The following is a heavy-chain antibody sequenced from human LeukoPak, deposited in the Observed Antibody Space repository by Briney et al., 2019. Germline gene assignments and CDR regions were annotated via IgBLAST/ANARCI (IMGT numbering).Heavy chain of an antibody. D-gene: IGHD2-2*01. J-gene: IGHJ6*04. CDR1: GGSISSSSYY. CDR2: IHSGGTT. CDR3: ARHPTLDIVVVPAATLDV. V-gene: IGHV4-39*01. Sequence: KPSETLSLTCTVSGGSISSSSYYWGWIRQPPGKGLEWIGRIHSGGTTNYNPSLMSRVTLSIDTSKNQFSLKLSSVTAADTAVYYCARHPTLDIVVVPAATLDVWGKGTTVTVSS.